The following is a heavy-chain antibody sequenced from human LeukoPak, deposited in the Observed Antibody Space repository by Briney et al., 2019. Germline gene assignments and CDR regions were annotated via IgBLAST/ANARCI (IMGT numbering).Heavy chain of an antibody. CDR1: GFTFSSHW. V-gene: IGHV3-7*01. Sequence: GGSLRLSCVDSGFTFSSHWMSWVRQAPGKGLEWVANIKQAGSDKYYVDSVKGRFTISRDNAKNSLYLQMNSLRAEDTAVYYCASSYCSTTSCYGGYVMDVWGQGTTVTVSS. CDR3: ASSYCSTTSCYGGYVMDV. D-gene: IGHD2-2*01. CDR2: IKQAGSDK. J-gene: IGHJ6*02.